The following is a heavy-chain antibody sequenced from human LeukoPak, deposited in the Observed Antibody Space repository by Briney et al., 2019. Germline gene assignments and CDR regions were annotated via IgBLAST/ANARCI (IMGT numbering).Heavy chain of an antibody. CDR3: AKDQGEEYYDFWSGPFQH. D-gene: IGHD3-3*01. V-gene: IGHV3-23*01. J-gene: IGHJ1*01. Sequence: GGSLRLSCAASGFTFSSYAMSWVRQAPGKGLEWVSAISGSGGSTYYADSVKGRFTISRDNSKNTLYLQMNSLRAEDTAVYYCAKDQGEEYYDFWSGPFQHWGQGTLVTVSP. CDR1: GFTFSSYA. CDR2: ISGSGGST.